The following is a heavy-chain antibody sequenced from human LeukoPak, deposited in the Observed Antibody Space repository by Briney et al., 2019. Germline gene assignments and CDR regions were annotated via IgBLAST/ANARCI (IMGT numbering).Heavy chain of an antibody. CDR1: GYTFSSYW. D-gene: IGHD2-2*01. J-gene: IGHJ5*02. CDR3: ARGLDCSSATSCNWFDP. CDR2: INPNGGST. V-gene: IGHV1-46*01. Sequence: ASVKVSCKASGYTFSSYWMHWVRQAPGQRLEWMGIINPNGGSTTNAQKFQGRVTMSSDTSTSTFYMNLSSLRSDDTAVYFCARGLDCSSATSCNWFDPWGQGTLVTVSS.